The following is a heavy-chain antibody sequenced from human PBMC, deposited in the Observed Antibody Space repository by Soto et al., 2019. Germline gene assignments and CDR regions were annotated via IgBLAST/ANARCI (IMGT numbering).Heavy chain of an antibody. CDR3: ARESDYYERRFDY. J-gene: IGHJ4*02. CDR2: IYYSGST. CDR1: GGSISSYY. V-gene: IGHV4-59*01. Sequence: SETLSLTCTVSGGSISSYYWSWIRQPPGKGLEWIGYIYYSGSTNYNPSLKSQDNISVDTSKNQFSLKLSSVTAADTAVYYCARESDYYERRFDYWGQGTLVTVS. D-gene: IGHD3-22*01.